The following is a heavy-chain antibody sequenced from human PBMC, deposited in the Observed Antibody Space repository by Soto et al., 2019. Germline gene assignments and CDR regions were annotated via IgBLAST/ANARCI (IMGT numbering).Heavy chain of an antibody. V-gene: IGHV4-4*02. CDR3: ARVVIMYYYGMDV. J-gene: IGHJ6*02. CDR1: GGSISSSNW. CDR2: IYHSGST. Sequence: PSETLSLTCAVSGGSISSSNWWSWVRQPPGKGLEWIGEIYHSGSTNYNPSLKSRVTISVDKSKNQFSLKLSSVTAADTAVYYCARVVIMYYYGMDVWGQGTTVTVSS. D-gene: IGHD3-3*01.